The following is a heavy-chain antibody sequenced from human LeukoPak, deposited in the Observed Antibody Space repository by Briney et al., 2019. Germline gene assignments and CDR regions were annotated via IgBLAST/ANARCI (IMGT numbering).Heavy chain of an antibody. CDR1: GFTFNRDW. J-gene: IGHJ4*02. D-gene: IGHD1-1*01. CDR3: AREDDPKPKYDY. Sequence: GGSLRLSCGASGFTFNRDWMHWVRQAPGKGLVWVSRINTNGNSTSYADSVKGRFTISRDNAKNSLYLQMNSLRAEDTAVYFCAREDDPKPKYDYWGQGTLVTVSS. V-gene: IGHV3-74*01. CDR2: INTNGNST.